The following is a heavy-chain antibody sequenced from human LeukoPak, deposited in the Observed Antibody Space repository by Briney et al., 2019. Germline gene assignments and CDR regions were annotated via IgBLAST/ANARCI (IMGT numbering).Heavy chain of an antibody. CDR2: ISVSGGST. CDR1: GCTFSSYA. J-gene: IGHJ4*02. D-gene: IGHD5-18*01. CDR3: AKDFTTYNTAMIFFDY. Sequence: GGSLRLSCAASGCTFSSYAMSWVRQAPGKGLEGVSAISVSGGSTYYADSVKGRFTISRDNSKNTLYLQMDSLRAEDTAVYYCAKDFTTYNTAMIFFDYWGQGTLVTVSS. V-gene: IGHV3-23*01.